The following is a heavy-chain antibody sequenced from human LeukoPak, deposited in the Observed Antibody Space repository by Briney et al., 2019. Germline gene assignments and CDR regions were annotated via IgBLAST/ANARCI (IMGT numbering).Heavy chain of an antibody. D-gene: IGHD5-24*01. CDR2: INPNSGGT. CDR1: GYTFTGYY. V-gene: IGHV1-2*02. J-gene: IGHJ4*02. Sequence: ASVKVSCKASGYTFTGYYMHWVRQAPGQGLEWMGWINPNSGGTNYAQKFQGRVTMTRDTSISTAYMELSRLRSDDTAVYYCARGFRRDGYSPELRPLDYWGQGTLVTVSS. CDR3: ARGFRRDGYSPELRPLDY.